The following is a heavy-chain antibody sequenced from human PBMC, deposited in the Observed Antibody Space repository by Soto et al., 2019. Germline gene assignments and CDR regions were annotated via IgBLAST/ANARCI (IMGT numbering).Heavy chain of an antibody. CDR1: GFTFSSSA. D-gene: IGHD3-22*01. CDR2: ISYDGNNK. J-gene: IGHJ4*02. Sequence: GGSLRLSCAASGFTFSSSAFHWVRQAPGRGLEWVALISYDGNNKYYSDSVKGRFTISRDNSKNTLYLQMNSLRTEDTAVYYCAREVASYDTSGYFDYWGQGTLVTVSS. V-gene: IGHV3-30-3*01. CDR3: AREVASYDTSGYFDY.